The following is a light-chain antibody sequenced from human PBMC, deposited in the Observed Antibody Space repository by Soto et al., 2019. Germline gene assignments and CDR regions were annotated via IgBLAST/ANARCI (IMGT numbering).Light chain of an antibody. Sequence: DIQMTQSPSSLSASVGDRVTIPCRASQSISSYLNWYQQKPGKAPKLLIYAASSLQSGVPSRFSGSGSVTDFTLTISILQPEDFAHYYCQQSYSTPPRTFGQATKVELK. CDR3: QQSYSTPPRT. V-gene: IGKV1-39*01. J-gene: IGKJ1*01. CDR1: QSISSY. CDR2: AAS.